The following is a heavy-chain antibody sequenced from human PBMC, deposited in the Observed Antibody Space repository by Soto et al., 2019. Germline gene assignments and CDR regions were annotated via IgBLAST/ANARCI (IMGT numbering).Heavy chain of an antibody. CDR1: GYTFTSYD. CDR2: MNPNSGNT. D-gene: IGHD3-9*01. V-gene: IGHV1-8*01. J-gene: IGHJ6*02. Sequence: QVQLVQSGAAVKKPGASVKVSCKASGYTFTSYDINWVRQATGQGLEWMGWMNPNSGNTGYAQKFQGRVTMNRNTSISTAYMELSSLRSEDTAVYYCAIGPDLLRYFDWYIYSCIDVWGQGTTVNVSS. CDR3: AIGPDLLRYFDWYIYSCIDV.